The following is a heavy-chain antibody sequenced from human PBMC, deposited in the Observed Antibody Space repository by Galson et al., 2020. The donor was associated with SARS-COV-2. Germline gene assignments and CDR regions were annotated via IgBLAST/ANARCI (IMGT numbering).Heavy chain of an antibody. V-gene: IGHV1-18*01. Sequence: ASVKVSCKASGYTFTSYGISWVRQAPGQGLEWMGWISAYNGNTNYAQKLQGRVTMTTDTSTSTAYMELRSLRSDDTAVYYCARDRRVRNYYYYYMDVWGKGTTVTVSS. CDR2: ISAYNGNT. CDR1: GYTFTSYG. J-gene: IGHJ6*03. D-gene: IGHD2-21*01. CDR3: ARDRRVRNYYYYYMDV.